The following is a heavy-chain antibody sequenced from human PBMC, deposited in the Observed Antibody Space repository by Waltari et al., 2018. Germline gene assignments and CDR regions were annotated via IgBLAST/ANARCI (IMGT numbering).Heavy chain of an antibody. J-gene: IGHJ4*02. Sequence: EGQVVESGGGWVKPGGSLRLSCSASGFVFSGAWMSWVRQRPGKGREWVGRIESKTNGGKSRYADSVQNRFTISRDDARATLFLQMNNLQIDDTAVYYCTTDDWGSELLGCWGQGALVAVSS. CDR3: TTDDWGSELLGC. V-gene: IGHV3-15*06. CDR2: IESKTNGGKS. CDR1: GFVFSGAW. D-gene: IGHD3-9*01.